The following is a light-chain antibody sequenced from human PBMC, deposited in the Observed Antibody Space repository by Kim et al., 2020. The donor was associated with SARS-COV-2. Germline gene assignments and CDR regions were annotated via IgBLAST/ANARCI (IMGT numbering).Light chain of an antibody. V-gene: IGKV1-39*01. Sequence: SVGDRVTITCRASQSINAYLNWYQQKPGKAPKLLIYAASTLQSGVPSRFSGSGSGTDFTLTINSLQTEDFVTYYCQQSHTAPLLTFGGGTKVDIK. CDR2: AAS. CDR1: QSINAY. J-gene: IGKJ4*01. CDR3: QQSHTAPLLT.